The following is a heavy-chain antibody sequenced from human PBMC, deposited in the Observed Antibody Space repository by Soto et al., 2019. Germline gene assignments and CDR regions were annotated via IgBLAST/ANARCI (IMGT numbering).Heavy chain of an antibody. CDR1: GFTFTSSA. CDR3: AAALGGLNAFDI. J-gene: IGHJ3*02. CDR2: IVVGSGNT. V-gene: IGHV1-58*01. D-gene: IGHD2-15*01. Sequence: GASVKVSCKASGFTFTSSAVQWVRQARGQRLEWIGWIVVGSGNTNYAQKFQERVTITRDMSTSTAYMELSSLRSEDTAVYYCAAALGGLNAFDICGQGTMVTVSS.